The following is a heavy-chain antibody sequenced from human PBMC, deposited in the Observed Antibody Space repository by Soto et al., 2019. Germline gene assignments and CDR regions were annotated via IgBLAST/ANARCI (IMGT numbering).Heavy chain of an antibody. J-gene: IGHJ4*02. CDR2: IIPVVSIA. D-gene: IGHD2-15*01. V-gene: IGHV1-69*02. CDR3: VHPTREVDTGSFDY. CDR1: GDTFSSYT. Sequence: QVHLMQSGAEVKKPGSSVKVSCKASGDTFSSYTINWVRQAPGQGLEWMGRIIPVVSIANYAQKFQCRVSITEVISTSLAYIELSSLRSEDMAVHYCVHPTREVDTGSFDYWGQGTLVTVSS.